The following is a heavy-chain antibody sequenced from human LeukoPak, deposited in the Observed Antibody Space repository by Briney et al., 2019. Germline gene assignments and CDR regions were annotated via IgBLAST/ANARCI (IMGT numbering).Heavy chain of an antibody. CDR1: GGSISNSY. J-gene: IGHJ5*02. CDR3: ARDLTAQNRVDR. Sequence: SETLSLTCTVSGGSISNSYWSWIRQSPGKGLEWIGYIYKSGSTNYNLSLKSRVTISVDTSKNQFSLKLSSVTAADTAVYYCARDLTAQNRVDRGGQGTLVTVSS. V-gene: IGHV4-59*01. CDR2: IYKSGST.